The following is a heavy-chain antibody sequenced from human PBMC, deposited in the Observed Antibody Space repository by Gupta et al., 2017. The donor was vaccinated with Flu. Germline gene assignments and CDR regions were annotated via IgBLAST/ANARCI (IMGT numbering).Heavy chain of an antibody. CDR3: ARGPTIHCWVPAAKSGCWFDP. CDR2: IYYSGST. V-gene: IGHV4-31*03. CDR1: GGSISSGGYY. J-gene: IGHJ5*02. D-gene: IGHD2-2*01. Sequence: QVQLQESGPGLVKPSQTLSLTCTVSGGSISSGGYYWSWIRQHPGKGLEWIGYIYYSGSTYYNPSLKSRVTISVDTSKNQFSLKLSSVTAADTAVYYCARGPTIHCWVPAAKSGCWFDPWGQGTLVTVSS.